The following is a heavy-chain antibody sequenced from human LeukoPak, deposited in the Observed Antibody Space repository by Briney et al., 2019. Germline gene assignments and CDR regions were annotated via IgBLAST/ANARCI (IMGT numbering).Heavy chain of an antibody. Sequence: GGSLRLSCEASGFTFINYWMHWVRQAPGKGLVWVSRINNDGSDTTYADAVKGRFTFSRDNAKNTLYLQMNSLGAEDTAVYYCARGYFGPEFWGQGTLVAVSS. J-gene: IGHJ4*02. D-gene: IGHD3-9*01. CDR2: INNDGSDT. CDR3: ARGYFGPEF. CDR1: GFTFINYW. V-gene: IGHV3-74*01.